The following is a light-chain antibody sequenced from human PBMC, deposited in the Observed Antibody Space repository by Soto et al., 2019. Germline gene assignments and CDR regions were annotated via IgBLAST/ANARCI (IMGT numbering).Light chain of an antibody. V-gene: IGLV2-23*01. CDR3: CSYAGNSSLV. Sequence: QSALTQPASVSASPGQSITISCAVTTSYTGSYNLVSWYQLLPDKAPKLIIYEGHKRPSGVSTRFSGSRSGNAASLTISGLQVEDEADYFCCSYAGNSSLVLGAGTQLTVL. J-gene: IGLJ3*02. CDR1: TSYTGSYNL. CDR2: EGH.